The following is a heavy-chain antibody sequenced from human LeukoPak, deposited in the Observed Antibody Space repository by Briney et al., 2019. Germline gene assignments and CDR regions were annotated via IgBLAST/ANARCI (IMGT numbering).Heavy chain of an antibody. CDR2: ISSSSGYI. CDR1: GFTFSSYS. D-gene: IGHD1-26*01. CDR3: ARSYRPPSTHLPLMDV. J-gene: IGHJ6*02. Sequence: PGGSLRLSCAASGFTFSSYSMNWVRQAPGKGLEWVSSISSSSGYIYYADSVKGRFTISRDNAKNSLYLQMNSLRAEDTAVYYCARSYRPPSTHLPLMDVWGQGTTVTVSS. V-gene: IGHV3-21*01.